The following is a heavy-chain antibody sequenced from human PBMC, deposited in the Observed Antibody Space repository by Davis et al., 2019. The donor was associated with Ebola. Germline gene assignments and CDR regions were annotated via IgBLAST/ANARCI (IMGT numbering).Heavy chain of an antibody. D-gene: IGHD2-15*01. V-gene: IGHV3-23*01. Sequence: GESLKISCVASGLYFKSYAMSWIRQAPGKGLEWISGINGGGTLTHYSDAVKGRFTVSRDNSKNTLYLQMNSLSAEDTAVYYCAKDLMGTVVAALFDPWGQGTLVTVSS. J-gene: IGHJ5*02. CDR2: INGGGTLT. CDR1: GLYFKSYA. CDR3: AKDLMGTVVAALFDP.